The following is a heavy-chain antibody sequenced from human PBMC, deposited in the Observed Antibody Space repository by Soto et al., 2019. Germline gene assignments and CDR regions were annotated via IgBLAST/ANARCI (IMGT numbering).Heavy chain of an antibody. D-gene: IGHD4-17*01. CDR2: IYYSGST. V-gene: IGHV4-59*01. J-gene: IGHJ4*02. CDR3: ARDNYGDALGVY. CDR1: GGSISTYY. Sequence: SETLSLTCTVSGGSISTYYWSWIRQPPGKGLEWIGYIYYSGSTKYNPSLKSRVTISVDTSKNQFSLNLTSVTAADTAVYYCARDNYGDALGVYCGQGTLVTV.